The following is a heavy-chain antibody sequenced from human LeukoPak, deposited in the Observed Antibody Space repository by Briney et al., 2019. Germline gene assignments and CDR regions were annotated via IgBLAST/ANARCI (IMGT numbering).Heavy chain of an antibody. V-gene: IGHV3-21*01. CDR1: GFTFSSYS. CDR3: ARGRTYDILTGGFDP. CDR2: ISSSSTYI. J-gene: IGHJ5*02. Sequence: GGSLRLFCAASGFTFSSYSINWVRQAPGKGLEWVSSISSSSTYIYYADSVKGRFTISRDNANKSLYLQMNSLRAEDTAVYYCARGRTYDILTGGFDPWGQGTLVTVSS. D-gene: IGHD3-9*01.